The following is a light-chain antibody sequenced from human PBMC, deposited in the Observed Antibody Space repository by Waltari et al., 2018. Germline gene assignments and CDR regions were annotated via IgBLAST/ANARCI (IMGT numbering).Light chain of an antibody. CDR1: SSDVGGYAY. CDR3: SSYTTRSGLV. CDR2: EVS. V-gene: IGLV2-14*03. Sequence: QSALTQPASVSGSPGQSITISCTGTSSDVGGYAYVSWYQQHPGKAPRLMIFEVSDRPSGVSNRVSGSKSDNTASLTISGLQAEDEADYYCSSYTTRSGLVFGTGTKVTVL. J-gene: IGLJ1*01.